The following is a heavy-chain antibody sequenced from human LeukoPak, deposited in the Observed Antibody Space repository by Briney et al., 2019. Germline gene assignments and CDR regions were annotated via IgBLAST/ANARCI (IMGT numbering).Heavy chain of an antibody. CDR3: ARYNSGWNDY. Sequence: PGGSLRLSCAASGFTVSSNYMSWVRQAPGKGLEWVSSISSTSSLIWYADSLKGRFTISRDNAKNLLYLQMDSLRAEDTAVYYCARYNSGWNDYWGQGTLVTVSS. V-gene: IGHV3-21*01. CDR2: ISSTSSLI. D-gene: IGHD6-19*01. CDR1: GFTVSSNY. J-gene: IGHJ4*02.